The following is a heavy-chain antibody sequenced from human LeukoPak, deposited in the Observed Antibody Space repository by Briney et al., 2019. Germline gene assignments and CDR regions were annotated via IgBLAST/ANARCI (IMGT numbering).Heavy chain of an antibody. J-gene: IGHJ4*02. CDR1: GVSFSNTW. D-gene: IGHD1-26*01. CDR2: IYHSGST. CDR3: ARVSAWERGENIDY. Sequence: PGGSLRLSCAASGVSFSNTWMNWVRQAPGKGLEWIGEIYHSGSTNYNPSLKSRVTISVDKSKNQFSLKLSSVTAADTAVYYCARVSAWERGENIDYWGQGTLVTVSS. V-gene: IGHV4-4*02.